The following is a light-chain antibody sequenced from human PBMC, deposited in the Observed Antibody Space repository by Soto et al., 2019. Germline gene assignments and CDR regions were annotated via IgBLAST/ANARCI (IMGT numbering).Light chain of an antibody. Sequence: QSVLTQPASVSGSPGQSITISRTGTSSDVGNYNYVSWYQQYPARVPKLLIYMVSNRPSGVSNRFSGSKSGNTASLTISGLQAEDEADYFCTSPTPGSLYVFGTGTKLTVL. CDR3: TSPTPGSLYV. CDR1: SSDVGNYNY. V-gene: IGLV2-14*01. J-gene: IGLJ1*01. CDR2: MVS.